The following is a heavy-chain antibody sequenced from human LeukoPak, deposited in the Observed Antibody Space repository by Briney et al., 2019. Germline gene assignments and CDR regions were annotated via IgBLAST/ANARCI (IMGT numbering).Heavy chain of an antibody. D-gene: IGHD1-26*01. CDR3: ARAWDSGSFLTGY. J-gene: IGHJ4*02. V-gene: IGHV3-48*04. CDR1: GFTFSSYS. CDR2: ISSSSSTI. Sequence: GGSLRLSCAASGFTFSSYSMNWVRQAPGKGLEWVSYISSSSSTIYYADSVKGRFTISRDNAKNSLYLQMNSLRAEDTAVYYCARAWDSGSFLTGYWGQGTLVTVSS.